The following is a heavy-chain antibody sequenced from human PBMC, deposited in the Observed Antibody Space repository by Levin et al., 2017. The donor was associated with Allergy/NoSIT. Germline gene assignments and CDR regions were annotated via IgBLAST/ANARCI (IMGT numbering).Heavy chain of an antibody. CDR1: GFAFTAYD. J-gene: IGHJ4*02. Sequence: SGGSLRLSCAASGFAFTAYDISWIRQAPGKGLEWVSAIRGSGSRTFYADSVKGRFTISRDNSKNTLYLEMNSLRPEDTSVYFCATGRSMTTVATSPDYWGQGTLVTVSS. CDR2: IRGSGSRT. V-gene: IGHV3-23*01. CDR3: ATGRSMTTVATSPDY. D-gene: IGHD4-17*01.